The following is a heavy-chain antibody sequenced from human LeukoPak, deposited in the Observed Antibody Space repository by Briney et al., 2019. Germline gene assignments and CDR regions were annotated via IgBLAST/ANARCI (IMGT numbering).Heavy chain of an antibody. V-gene: IGHV3-53*01. D-gene: IGHD3-10*01. CDR2: IYAGGTT. CDR3: ASGEWPQDY. J-gene: IGHJ4*02. Sequence: GGSLRLSCAASGFTFSRNWMHWVRQAPGRGLEWVSLIYAGGTTYYPDAVKGRFTISRDNSRNTLYLQMNSLRADDTAVYYCASGEWPQDYWGQGALVTVSS. CDR1: GFTFSRNW.